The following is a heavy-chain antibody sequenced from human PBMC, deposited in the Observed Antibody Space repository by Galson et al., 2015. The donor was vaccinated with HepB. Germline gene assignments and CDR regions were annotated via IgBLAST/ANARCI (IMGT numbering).Heavy chain of an antibody. Sequence: SVKVSCKASGGTFRNYAISWVRQAPGQGLEYMGGIIPVFETSNYAQKFQGRVTITADESSTTAYMELSSLRSDDTAIYYCAQLFADRDYWGQGTLLTVSS. CDR2: IIPVFETS. V-gene: IGHV1-69*13. J-gene: IGHJ4*02. D-gene: IGHD5-24*01. CDR1: GGTFRNYA. CDR3: AQLFADRDY.